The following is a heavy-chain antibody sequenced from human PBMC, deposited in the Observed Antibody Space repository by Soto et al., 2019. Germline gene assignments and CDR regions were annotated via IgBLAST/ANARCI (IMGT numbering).Heavy chain of an antibody. V-gene: IGHV3-7*01. CDR3: ARDTFYGDYYFDY. Sequence: GGSLRLSCAASGFTFSSYWMSWVRQAPGKGLEWVANIKQDGSEKYYVDSVKGRFTISRDNAKNSLYLQMNSLRAEDTAVYYCARDTFYGDYYFDYWGQGTLVTVSS. CDR2: IKQDGSEK. D-gene: IGHD4-17*01. J-gene: IGHJ4*02. CDR1: GFTFSSYW.